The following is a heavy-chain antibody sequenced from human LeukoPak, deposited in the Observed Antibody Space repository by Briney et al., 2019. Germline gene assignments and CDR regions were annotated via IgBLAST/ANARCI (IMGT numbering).Heavy chain of an antibody. CDR1: GFTFSSYA. Sequence: GGSLRLSCAASGFTFSSYAMSWVRQAPGKGLEWVSAISGSGGSTYYADSVKGRFTISRDNSKNTLYLQMNSLRAEDTAVYYCAKGFGYCSSTSCYIAFDIWGQGTMITVSS. J-gene: IGHJ3*02. V-gene: IGHV3-23*01. CDR3: AKGFGYCSSTSCYIAFDI. D-gene: IGHD2-2*02. CDR2: ISGSGGST.